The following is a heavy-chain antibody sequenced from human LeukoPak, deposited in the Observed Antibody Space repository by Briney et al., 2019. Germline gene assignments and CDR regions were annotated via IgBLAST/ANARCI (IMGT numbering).Heavy chain of an antibody. CDR2: IIPIFGTA. V-gene: IGHV1-69*13. D-gene: IGHD3-22*01. CDR1: GGTFSSYA. Sequence: SVKVSCKASGGTFSSYAISWVRQAPGQGLEWMGGIIPIFGTANYAQKFQGRVTITADESTSTAYMELSSLRSEDAAVYYCAEYYYDSSGYSAWAFDIWGQGTMVTVSS. CDR3: AEYYYDSSGYSAWAFDI. J-gene: IGHJ3*02.